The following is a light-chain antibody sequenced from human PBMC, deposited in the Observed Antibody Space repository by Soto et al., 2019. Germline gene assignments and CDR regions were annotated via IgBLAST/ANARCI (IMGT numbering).Light chain of an antibody. CDR2: EDS. V-gene: IGLV3-21*02. J-gene: IGLJ2*01. Sequence: SYELTQPPSVSVAPGQTPTISRGGNNIGSKGVHWYQQKPGQAPVLVVYEDSDRPSGIPERFSGSNSGNSATLTISRVEAGDEADYSCQVWDKSSDQPVFGGGTKLTVL. CDR3: QVWDKSSDQPV. CDR1: NIGSKG.